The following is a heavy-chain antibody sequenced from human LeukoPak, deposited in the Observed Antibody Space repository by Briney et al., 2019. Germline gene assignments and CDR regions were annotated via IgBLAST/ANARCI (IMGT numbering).Heavy chain of an antibody. Sequence: SGTLSLTCAVSGYSISSGYYWGWFRQPPGKGLEWIGTIYRSGSTYSNPSLKSRLTISVDTSKNQFSLKLNSLTAADTAVYYCARQGGSSSPYYYYYMDVWGKGTTVTVPS. CDR3: ARQGGSSSPYYYYYMDV. CDR2: IYRSGST. J-gene: IGHJ6*03. CDR1: GYSISSGYY. V-gene: IGHV4-38-2*01. D-gene: IGHD6-13*01.